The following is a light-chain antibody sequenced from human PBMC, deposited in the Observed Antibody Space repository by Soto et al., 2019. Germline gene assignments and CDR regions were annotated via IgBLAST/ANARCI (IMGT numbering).Light chain of an antibody. CDR1: QSVSSN. CDR2: GAS. V-gene: IGKV3-15*01. CDR3: QQYGSSPIT. Sequence: EIVMTQSPATLSVSPGERATLSCRASQSVSSNLAWYQQKPGQGPRLRMCGASAMATGIPARFSGSGSGTEFTLTISSXQSEDFAVYFCQQYGSSPITFGQGTRLEIK. J-gene: IGKJ5*01.